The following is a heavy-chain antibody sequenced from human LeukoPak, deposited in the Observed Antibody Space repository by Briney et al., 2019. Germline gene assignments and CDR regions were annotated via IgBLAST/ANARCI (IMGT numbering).Heavy chain of an antibody. CDR3: ARDIPTGEYSYGYYY. Sequence: ASVKVSCKASGYTFTSYGISWVRQAPGQGLEWMGWISAYNGNTNYAQRLQGRVTTTTDTSTSTAYMELRSLRSDDTAVYYCARDIPTGEYSYGYYYWGQGTLVTVSS. J-gene: IGHJ4*02. V-gene: IGHV1-18*01. CDR1: GYTFTSYG. CDR2: ISAYNGNT. D-gene: IGHD5-18*01.